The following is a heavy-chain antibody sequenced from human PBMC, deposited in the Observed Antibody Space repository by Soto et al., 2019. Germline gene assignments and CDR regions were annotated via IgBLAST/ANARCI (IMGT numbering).Heavy chain of an antibody. CDR3: ARGNYDILTGYSFAGDYYYYGMDV. D-gene: IGHD3-9*01. CDR2: IIPIFGTA. V-gene: IGHV1-69*13. J-gene: IGHJ6*02. CDR1: GGTFSSYA. Sequence: ASVKVSCKASGGTFSSYAISWVRQAPGQGLEWMGGIIPIFGTANYAQKFQGRVTITADESTSTAYMELSSLRSEDTAVYYCARGNYDILTGYSFAGDYYYYGMDVWGQGTTVTVSS.